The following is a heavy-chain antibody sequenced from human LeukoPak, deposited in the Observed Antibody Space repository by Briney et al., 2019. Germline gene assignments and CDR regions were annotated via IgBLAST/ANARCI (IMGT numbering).Heavy chain of an antibody. J-gene: IGHJ4*02. CDR3: ARLNGYSYAYIDY. Sequence: TEALSLTCTVSGDSISSYYWIWIRQPPGKGLEWIGCIYYSGSTNYNPSLKSRVTISVDTSKNQFSLKLTSVTAADTAVYYCARLNGYSYAYIDYWGQGTLVTVSS. D-gene: IGHD5-18*01. V-gene: IGHV4-59*08. CDR2: IYYSGST. CDR1: GDSISSYY.